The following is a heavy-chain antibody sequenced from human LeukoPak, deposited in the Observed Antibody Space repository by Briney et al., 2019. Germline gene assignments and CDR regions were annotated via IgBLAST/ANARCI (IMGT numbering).Heavy chain of an antibody. V-gene: IGHV3-30*04. CDR1: GFTFSSYG. D-gene: IGHD6-19*01. CDR3: AVVAGTYYYGIDV. Sequence: PGGSLRLSCAASGFTFSSYGMHWVRQAPGKGLEWVALISSDGSDKLYGGSVKGRFTISRDNSKSTLYLQMNSLRAEDTAVYYCAVVAGTYYYGIDVWGQGTMVTVSS. J-gene: IGHJ6*02. CDR2: ISSDGSDK.